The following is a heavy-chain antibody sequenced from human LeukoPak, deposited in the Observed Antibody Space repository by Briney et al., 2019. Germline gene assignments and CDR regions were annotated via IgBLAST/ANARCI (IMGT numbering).Heavy chain of an antibody. D-gene: IGHD3-16*02. V-gene: IGHV3-30*04. CDR2: ITYDGSNK. Sequence: GGSLRLSCAASGFTFSSYAMNWVRQAPGKGLEWVAVITYDGSNKYYADSVKGRFTISRDNSKNSLYLQMNSLRAEDTAVYYCANRPSLWEDYVWGSYRYWGQGTLVTVSP. J-gene: IGHJ4*02. CDR3: ANRPSLWEDYVWGSYRY. CDR1: GFTFSSYA.